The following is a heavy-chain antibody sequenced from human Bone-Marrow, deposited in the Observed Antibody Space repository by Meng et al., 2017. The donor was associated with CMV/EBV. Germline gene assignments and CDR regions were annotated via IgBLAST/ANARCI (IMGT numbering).Heavy chain of an antibody. CDR1: GYTFTTYG. D-gene: IGHD6-13*01. CDR3: ARGPSVAAAVTDY. V-gene: IGHV1-18*01. CDR2: ISPYNRKT. Sequence: ASVKVSCKASGYTFTTYGVTWVRQAPGQGLEWMGWISPYNRKTNYTQRLQGRVTMTADTSSRTAYMELRSLRSDNTAVYFGARGPSVAAAVTDYWGQGTLVTVSS. J-gene: IGHJ4*02.